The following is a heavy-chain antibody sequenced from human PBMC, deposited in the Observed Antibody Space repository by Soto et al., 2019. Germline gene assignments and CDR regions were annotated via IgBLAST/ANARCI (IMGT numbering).Heavy chain of an antibody. J-gene: IGHJ3*02. CDR2: IVVGSGNT. CDR3: AAESSGSTLGDI. Sequence: QMQRVQSGPEVKKPGTSVKVSCKASGFTFTSSAVQWVRQARGQRLEWIGWIVVGSGNTNYAQKFQERVTITRDMTTSTAYMKLSSLRSEDTAVYYCAAESSGSTLGDILGQGTMVTVSS. D-gene: IGHD1-26*01. V-gene: IGHV1-58*01. CDR1: GFTFTSSA.